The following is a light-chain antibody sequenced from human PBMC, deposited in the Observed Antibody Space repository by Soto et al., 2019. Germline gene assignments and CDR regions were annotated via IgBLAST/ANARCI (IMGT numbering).Light chain of an antibody. CDR1: QSVSSN. CDR3: QQYNNWPPLT. J-gene: IGKJ4*01. CDR2: GAS. V-gene: IGKV3-15*01. Sequence: EIVVTQSPATLSVSPGERATLSCRASQSVSSNLAWYQQKPGQAPRLLIYGASTRATGIPARFSGSGSGTEFTLTISSLQSEDFAVYYCQQYNNWPPLTFXGGTKVDIK.